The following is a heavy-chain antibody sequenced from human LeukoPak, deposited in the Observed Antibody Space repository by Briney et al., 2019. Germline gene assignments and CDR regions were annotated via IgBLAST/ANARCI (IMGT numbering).Heavy chain of an antibody. D-gene: IGHD2-2*01. J-gene: IGHJ6*02. Sequence: ASVKVSCKASGYTFTSYGISWVRQAPGQGLEWMGWISAYNGNTNYAQKLQGRVTMTTDTSTSTAYMELRGLRSDDTAVYYCARYCSSTSCPPPYYYYGMDVWGQGTTVTVSS. CDR1: GYTFTSYG. CDR3: ARYCSSTSCPPPYYYYGMDV. V-gene: IGHV1-18*01. CDR2: ISAYNGNT.